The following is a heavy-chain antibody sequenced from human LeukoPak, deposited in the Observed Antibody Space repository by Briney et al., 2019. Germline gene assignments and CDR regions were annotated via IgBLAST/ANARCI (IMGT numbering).Heavy chain of an antibody. Sequence: SETLSLTCTVSGGSISSSSYYWGWIRQPPGKGLEWIGNIYYSGSTYYNPSLKSRVTISLDTSKNQFSLKLSSVTAADTAVYYCARPDDGAFDFWGQGTMVTVST. CDR2: IYYSGST. CDR1: GGSISSSSYY. CDR3: ARPDDGAFDF. V-gene: IGHV4-39*01. D-gene: IGHD5-24*01. J-gene: IGHJ3*01.